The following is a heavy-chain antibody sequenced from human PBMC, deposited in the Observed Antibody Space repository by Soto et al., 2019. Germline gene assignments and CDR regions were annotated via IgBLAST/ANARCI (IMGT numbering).Heavy chain of an antibody. CDR2: IDVGSGNT. CDR3: APVLSYHQRFSAPTNYFDY. V-gene: IGHV1-58*01. CDR1: GFTFTSSA. J-gene: IGHJ4*02. Sequence: GASVKVSCKASGFTFTSSAVQWVRQARGQRLEWIGWIDVGSGNTNYTQKFQERVTITRDMSTSTAYMELSILRSEDTAVYYWAPVLSYHQRFSAPTNYFDYWGQGTLVTVSS. D-gene: IGHD3-3*02.